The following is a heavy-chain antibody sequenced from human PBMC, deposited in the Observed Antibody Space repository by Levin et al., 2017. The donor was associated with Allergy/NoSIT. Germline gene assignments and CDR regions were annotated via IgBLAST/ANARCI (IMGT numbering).Heavy chain of an antibody. V-gene: IGHV4-34*01. D-gene: IGHD4-17*01. J-gene: IGHJ3*02. CDR2: INNRGVT. CDR3: AVFSFRYGTFDI. Sequence: SETLSLTCAVSGGSFGGYYWSWIRQPPGKGLEWIGEINNRGVTTDNPSLKSRVTLLLDTYRKEFSLKLTSVTAADTAVYYCAVFSFRYGTFDIWGQGTMVTVSS. CDR1: GGSFGGYY.